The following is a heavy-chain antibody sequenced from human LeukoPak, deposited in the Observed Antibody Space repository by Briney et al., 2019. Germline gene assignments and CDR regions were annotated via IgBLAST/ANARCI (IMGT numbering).Heavy chain of an antibody. V-gene: IGHV1-18*01. Sequence: ASVKVSCKASGYTFTSYGISWVRQAPGQGLEWMGWISAYNGNTNYAQKLQGRVTMTTDTSTSTAYMELRSLRSDDTAVYYCARVGCSSSSCYTEFDYWGQGTLVTVSS. CDR1: GYTFTSYG. D-gene: IGHD2-2*02. CDR2: ISAYNGNT. J-gene: IGHJ4*02. CDR3: ARVGCSSSSCYTEFDY.